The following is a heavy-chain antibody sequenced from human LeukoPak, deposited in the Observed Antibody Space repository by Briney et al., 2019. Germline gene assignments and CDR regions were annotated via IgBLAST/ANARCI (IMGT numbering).Heavy chain of an antibody. V-gene: IGHV3-7*03. CDR3: ARYLQYYYDSTYFDY. CDR2: INPDGSER. CDR1: GFSFSSYY. D-gene: IGHD3-22*01. J-gene: IGHJ4*02. Sequence: GGSLRLSCAASGFSFSSYYMSWVRQAPGKGLEWVALINPDGSERYYVDSVKGRFTISRDNAKNSLYLQMNSLRAEDTAVYYCARYLQYYYDSTYFDYWGQGTLVTVSS.